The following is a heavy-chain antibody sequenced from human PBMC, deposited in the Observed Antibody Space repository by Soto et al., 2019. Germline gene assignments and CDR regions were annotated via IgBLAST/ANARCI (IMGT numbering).Heavy chain of an antibody. CDR2: IYHSGST. V-gene: IGHV4-30-2*01. Sequence: QLQLQESGSGLVKPSQTLSLTCAVSGGSISSGGYSWSWIRQPPGKGLEWIGYIYHSGSTYYNPSLKRRVTITVDRAKNQFSLKLSSVTAADTGVDYCARADCGGDCYSHWFDPWGQGTLVPVSS. CDR1: GGSISSGGYS. D-gene: IGHD2-21*02. J-gene: IGHJ5*02. CDR3: ARADCGGDCYSHWFDP.